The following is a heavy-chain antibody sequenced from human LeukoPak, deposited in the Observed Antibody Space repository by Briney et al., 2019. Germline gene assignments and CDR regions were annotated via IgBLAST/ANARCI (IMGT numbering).Heavy chain of an antibody. D-gene: IGHD3-10*01. CDR3: ARDYYGSGPRAFDI. CDR1: GGSFSGYY. Sequence: SETLSLTCAVYGGSFSGYYWSRIRQPPGKGLEWIGEINHSGSTNYNPSLKSRVTISVDTSKNQFSLKLSSVTAADTAVYYCARDYYGSGPRAFDIWGQGTMVTVSS. V-gene: IGHV4-34*01. J-gene: IGHJ3*02. CDR2: INHSGST.